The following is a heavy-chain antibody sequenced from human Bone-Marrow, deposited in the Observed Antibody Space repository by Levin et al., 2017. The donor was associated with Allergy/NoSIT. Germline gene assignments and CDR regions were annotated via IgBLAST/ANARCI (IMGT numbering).Heavy chain of an antibody. Sequence: SQTLSLTCTVSGDSVSSGDYYWSWIRQPPGKGLEWIGYIYYSGSTNYNPSLKSRVTISVDTSRNQFSLKLSSVTAADTAVYYCARGAGMDRNSGKNWFDPWGPGTLVTVSS. CDR2: IYYSGST. D-gene: IGHD1/OR15-1a*01. J-gene: IGHJ5*02. CDR3: ARGAGMDRNSGKNWFDP. CDR1: GDSVSSGDYY. V-gene: IGHV4-61*08.